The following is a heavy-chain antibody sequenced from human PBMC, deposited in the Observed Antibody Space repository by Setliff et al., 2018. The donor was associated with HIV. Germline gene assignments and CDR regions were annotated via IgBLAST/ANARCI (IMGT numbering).Heavy chain of an antibody. V-gene: IGHV1-69*05. CDR2: IIPIFGTA. J-gene: IGHJ6*03. D-gene: IGHD3-16*02. CDR1: GGTFSSYA. CDR3: ARDTGGEITFGGVIVNYYYYMDV. Sequence: ASVKVSCKASGGTFSSYAISWVRQAPGQGLEWMGGIIPIFGTANYAQKFQGGVTITTDESTGTAYMELSSLRSEETAVYYCARDTGGEITFGGVIVNYYYYMDVWGKGTTVTVSS.